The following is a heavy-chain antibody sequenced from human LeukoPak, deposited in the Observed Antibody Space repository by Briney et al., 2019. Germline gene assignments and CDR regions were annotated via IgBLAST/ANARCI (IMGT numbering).Heavy chain of an antibody. V-gene: IGHV4-34*01. D-gene: IGHD3-10*01. J-gene: IGHJ4*02. CDR3: AANSADYNTFGSSYKV. Sequence: SETLSLTCAVYGGSFSGYYWSWIRQPPGKGLEWIGEINHSGSTNYNPSLKSRVTISVDTSKNQFSLKLSSVTAADTAVYYCAANSADYNTFGSSYKVWGQGTLVTVSS. CDR2: INHSGST. CDR1: GGSFSGYY.